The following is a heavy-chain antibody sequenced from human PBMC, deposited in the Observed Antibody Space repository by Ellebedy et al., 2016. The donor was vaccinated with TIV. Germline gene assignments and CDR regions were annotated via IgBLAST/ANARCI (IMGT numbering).Heavy chain of an antibody. CDR3: ARDGDENCGGDCYYYYYGMDV. V-gene: IGHV3-7*01. J-gene: IGHJ6*02. D-gene: IGHD2-21*02. Sequence: GESLKISCAASGFTFSRYWMSWVRQAPGKGLEWVANIKQDGSEKYYADSVKGRFTISRDNSKNTLYLQMNSLRAEETAVYYCARDGDENCGGDCYYYYYGMDVWGQGTTVTVSS. CDR1: GFTFSRYW. CDR2: IKQDGSEK.